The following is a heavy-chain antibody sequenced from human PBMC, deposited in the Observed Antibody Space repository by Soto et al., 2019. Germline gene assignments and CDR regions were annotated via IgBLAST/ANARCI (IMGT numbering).Heavy chain of an antibody. CDR1: GFTVTRYS. J-gene: IGHJ4*02. V-gene: IGHV3-21*01. Sequence: PGGSLRLSCAASGFTVTRYSMNWVRQAPGKGLEWVSSISSTTNYIYYGDSMKGRFTISRDNAKNSLYLQMDSLRAEDTAVYYCARASLRQGYFDYWGQGTLVTVSS. D-gene: IGHD3-16*01. CDR3: ARASLRQGYFDY. CDR2: ISSTTNYI.